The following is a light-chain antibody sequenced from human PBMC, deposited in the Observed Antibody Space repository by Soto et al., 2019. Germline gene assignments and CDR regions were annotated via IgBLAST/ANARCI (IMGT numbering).Light chain of an antibody. CDR2: DXS. CDR3: QQSYSTPPT. CDR1: ESTSVW. J-gene: IGKJ5*01. V-gene: IGKV1-5*01. Sequence: DIHMTQSRSTLSASLGDRVTMAXRASESTSVWLAGYQQEPGXAPKXXXYDXSTLERGGPSRLSGSGSGTEFTLVISSLHPYYFATYYCQQSYSTPPTFGQGTRLEIK.